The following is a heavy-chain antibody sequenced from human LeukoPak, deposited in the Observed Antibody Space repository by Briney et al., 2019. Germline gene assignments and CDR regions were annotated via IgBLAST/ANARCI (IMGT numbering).Heavy chain of an antibody. Sequence: PSETLSLTCTVSGGSISSSSYYWGWIRQPPGKGLEWIGSIYYSGSTYYNPSLKSRVTISVDTSKNQFSLKLSSVTAADTAVYYCARGYDVGMALFDYWGQGTLVTVSS. CDR2: IYYSGST. J-gene: IGHJ4*02. CDR3: ARGYDVGMALFDY. D-gene: IGHD3-3*01. V-gene: IGHV4-39*07. CDR1: GGSISSSSYY.